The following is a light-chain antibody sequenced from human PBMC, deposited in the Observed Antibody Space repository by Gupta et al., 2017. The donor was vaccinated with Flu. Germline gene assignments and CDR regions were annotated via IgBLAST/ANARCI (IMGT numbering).Light chain of an antibody. J-gene: IGKJ3*01. Sequence: LSLSPGETATRSCRASQSVSNNYLAWYQQKPGQAPRLLIYGAYHRAAGIPDRFSGSGSGTDFILTISRLEPEDFAVYYCQQYVTSPPGVTFGPGTKVDVK. CDR1: QSVSNNY. V-gene: IGKV3-20*01. CDR2: GAY. CDR3: QQYVTSPPGVT.